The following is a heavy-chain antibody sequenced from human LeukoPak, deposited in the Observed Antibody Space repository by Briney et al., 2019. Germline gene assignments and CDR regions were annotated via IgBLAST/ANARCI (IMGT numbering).Heavy chain of an antibody. V-gene: IGHV3-9*01. D-gene: IGHD3-22*01. CDR1: GFTFDDYA. Sequence: GRSLRLSCAASGFTFDDYAMHWVRHAPGKGLEWVSGISWNSGSIGYADSVKGRFTISRDNAKNSLYLQMNSLRAEDTALYYCAKGEYYDSSGYYDYWGQGTLVTVSS. J-gene: IGHJ4*02. CDR2: ISWNSGSI. CDR3: AKGEYYDSSGYYDY.